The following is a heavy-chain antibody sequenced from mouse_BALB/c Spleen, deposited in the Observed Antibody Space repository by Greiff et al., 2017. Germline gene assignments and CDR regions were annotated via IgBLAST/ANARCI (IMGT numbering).Heavy chain of an antibody. V-gene: IGHV1-69*02. D-gene: IGHD2-4*01. CDR1: GYTFTSYW. CDR3: AESTMITPFAY. J-gene: IGHJ3*01. CDR2: IDPSDSYT. Sequence: QVQLKQPGAELVKPGASVKLSCKASGYTFTSYWMHWVKQRPGQGLEWIGEIDPSDSYTNNNQKFKGKATLTVDKSSSTAYMQLSSLTSEDSAVYYCAESTMITPFAYWGQGTLVTVSA.